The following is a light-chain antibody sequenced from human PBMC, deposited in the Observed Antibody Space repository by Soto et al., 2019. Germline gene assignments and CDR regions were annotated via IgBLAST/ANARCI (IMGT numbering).Light chain of an antibody. CDR3: QQYNNWPL. CDR2: GAS. CDR1: QSVSSN. V-gene: IGKV3-15*01. Sequence: EIVMTQSPATLSVSPGERATLSCRASQSVSSNLAWYQQKPGQAPRLLIYGASTRATGIPARFSGSGYGTDLTLTISSLQSEDFAVYYCQQYNNWPLFGQGTKVEIK. J-gene: IGKJ1*01.